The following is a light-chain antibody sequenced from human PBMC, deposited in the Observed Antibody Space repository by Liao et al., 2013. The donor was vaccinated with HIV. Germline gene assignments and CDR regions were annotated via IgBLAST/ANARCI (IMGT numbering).Light chain of an antibody. V-gene: IGLV3-21*01. CDR2: QDT. CDR3: LVWDSNTYHRV. Sequence: SYVLTQPPSVSVAPGKTARITCGGNNIGSKSVHWYQQKPGQAPVLVIYQDTKRPSGIPERFSGSNSGNTATLTISRVEAGDEADYYCLVWDSNTYHRVFASGTRLTVL. CDR1: NIGSKS. J-gene: IGLJ1*01.